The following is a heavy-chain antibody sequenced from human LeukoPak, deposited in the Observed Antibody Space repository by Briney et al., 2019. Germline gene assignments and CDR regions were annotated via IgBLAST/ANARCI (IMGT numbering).Heavy chain of an antibody. J-gene: IGHJ6*02. CDR3: AKSQADSSSWYIAHYYYGMDV. CDR1: GFTFSSYA. Sequence: GGSLRLSCAVSGFTFSSYAMSWVRQAPGKGLEWVSAISGSGGSTYYADSVKGRFTISRDNSKNTLYLQMNSLRAEDTAVYYCAKSQADSSSWYIAHYYYGMDVWGQGTTVTVSS. CDR2: ISGSGGST. V-gene: IGHV3-23*01. D-gene: IGHD6-13*01.